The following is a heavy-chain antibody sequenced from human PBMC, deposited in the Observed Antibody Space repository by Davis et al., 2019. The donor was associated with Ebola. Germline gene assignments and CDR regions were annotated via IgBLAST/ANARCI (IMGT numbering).Heavy chain of an antibody. D-gene: IGHD3-10*01. CDR1: GYSFTSYW. Sequence: GESLKISCKGSGYSFTSYWIGWVRQMPGKGLEWMGRIDPTDSYTKYSPSFQGHVTISADKSISTAYLQWTSLKASDSAMYYCLREYYSDSGSYEWFDPWGQGTLVIVSS. V-gene: IGHV5-10-1*01. J-gene: IGHJ5*02. CDR2: IDPTDSYT. CDR3: LREYYSDSGSYEWFDP.